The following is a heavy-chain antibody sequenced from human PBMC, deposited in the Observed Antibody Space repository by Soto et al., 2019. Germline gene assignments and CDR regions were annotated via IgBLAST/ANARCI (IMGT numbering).Heavy chain of an antibody. V-gene: IGHV3-33*01. CDR1: GFTFSSYG. CDR3: ARGSGSYEDDAFDI. CDR2: IWYDGSNK. D-gene: IGHD1-26*01. J-gene: IGHJ3*02. Sequence: GGSLRLSSAASGFTFSSYGMHWVRQAPGKGLEGVAVIWYDGSNKYYADSVKGRFTISRDNSKNTLYLQMNSLRAEDTAVYYCARGSGSYEDDAFDIWGQGTMVTVSS.